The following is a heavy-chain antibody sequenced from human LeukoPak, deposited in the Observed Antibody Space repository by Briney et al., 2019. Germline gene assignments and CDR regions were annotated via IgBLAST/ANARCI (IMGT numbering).Heavy chain of an antibody. CDR2: FYSGGTT. CDR1: GFSVRTNY. J-gene: IGHJ3*01. D-gene: IGHD3-22*01. Sequence: TGGSLRLSCAAAGFSVRTNYMSWVRQAPGKGLEWVSVFYSGGTTRYADSVKGRFTISRDLSKNSLFLDMNNLTVEDTAAYYCVRAVHHTNYYDSSGYYGDAFDLWGLGTTVTVAS. V-gene: IGHV3-53*01. CDR3: VRAVHHTNYYDSSGYYGDAFDL.